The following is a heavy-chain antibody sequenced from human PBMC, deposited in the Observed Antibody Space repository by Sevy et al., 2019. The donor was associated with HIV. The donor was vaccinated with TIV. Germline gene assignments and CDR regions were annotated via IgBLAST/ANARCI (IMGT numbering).Heavy chain of an antibody. Sequence: GGSLRLSCAASGFTFSDYYTSWIRQAPGKGLEWVSYMSSGTSYTNYADSVKGRFTISRDNAKNSLYLQMNSLRAEDTAVYYCARDRRNYGGQYFDYWGQGTLVTVSS. CDR3: ARDRRNYGGQYFDY. D-gene: IGHD1-7*01. V-gene: IGHV3-11*06. CDR1: GFTFSDYY. J-gene: IGHJ4*02. CDR2: MSSGTSYT.